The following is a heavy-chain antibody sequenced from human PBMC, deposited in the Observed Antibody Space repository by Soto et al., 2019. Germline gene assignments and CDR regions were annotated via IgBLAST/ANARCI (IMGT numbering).Heavy chain of an antibody. J-gene: IGHJ4*02. CDR1: GFTVSSNY. V-gene: IGHV3-53*02. CDR2: IYSGGST. CDR3: ATAKRLRGYYFDY. Sequence: VQLVETGGGLIQPGGSLRLSCAASGFTVSSNYMSWVRQAPGKGLEWVSVIYSGGSTYYADSVKGRFTISRDNSKNTLYLQMNSLRAEDTAVYYCATAKRLRGYYFDYWGQGTLVTVSS. D-gene: IGHD3-10*01.